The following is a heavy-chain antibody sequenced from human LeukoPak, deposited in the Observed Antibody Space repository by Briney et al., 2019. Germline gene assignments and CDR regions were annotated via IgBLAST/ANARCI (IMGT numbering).Heavy chain of an antibody. Sequence: GRSLRLSCAASGFTFSSYAMHWVRQAPGKGLEWVAVISYDGSNKYYTDSVKGRFTISRDNSKNTLYLQMNSLRAEDRAVYYCARDSDSSGWYGGMEYWGQGTLVTVSS. CDR1: GFTFSSYA. D-gene: IGHD6-19*01. CDR2: ISYDGSNK. CDR3: ARDSDSSGWYGGMEY. J-gene: IGHJ4*02. V-gene: IGHV3-30-3*01.